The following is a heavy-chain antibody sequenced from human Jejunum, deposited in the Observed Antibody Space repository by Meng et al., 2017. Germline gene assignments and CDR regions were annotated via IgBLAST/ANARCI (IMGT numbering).Heavy chain of an antibody. CDR2: IDNRGTA. CDR3: ATHFGFSFDP. V-gene: IGHV4-4*01. D-gene: IGHD3-10*01. CDR1: IDSTGGKRW. Sequence: PDIVTPLGTLTGTCAVSIDSTGGKRWWGSVRRPPGKGLDWIGQIDNRGTASYNRSLKSRVTMSVDKSKNQMSLELTSVTAEDTAVYFCATHFGFSFDPWGQGTLVTVSS. J-gene: IGHJ5*02.